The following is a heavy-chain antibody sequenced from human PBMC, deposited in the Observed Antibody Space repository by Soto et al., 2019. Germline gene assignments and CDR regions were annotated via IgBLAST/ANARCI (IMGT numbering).Heavy chain of an antibody. CDR1: GGTFSSYG. CDR3: AREGGAPRDYYGMDV. CDR2: IVPMFGTA. D-gene: IGHD1-26*01. Sequence: QVHLVQSAAEVKKPGSSAKVSCKVSGGTFSSYGINWVRQAPGQGLEWMGGIVPMFGTAKYAQKFQGRVTITADESTSTAYMELSSLRSEDTAVYYCAREGGAPRDYYGMDVWGQGTTVTVSS. J-gene: IGHJ6*02. V-gene: IGHV1-69*01.